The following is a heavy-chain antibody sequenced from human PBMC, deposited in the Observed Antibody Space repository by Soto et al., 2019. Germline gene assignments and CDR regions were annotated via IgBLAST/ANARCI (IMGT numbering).Heavy chain of an antibody. J-gene: IGHJ4*02. CDR2: IKQDGSEK. V-gene: IGHV3-7*01. CDR1: GFTFSSYW. Sequence: GSLRLSCAASGFTFSSYWMSWVRQAPGKGLEWVANIKQDGSEKYYVDSVKGRFTISRDNAKNSLYLQMNSLRAKDTAVYYCARWGTSMVRGVIIYYFDYWGQGTLVTVSS. D-gene: IGHD3-10*01. CDR3: ARWGTSMVRGVIIYYFDY.